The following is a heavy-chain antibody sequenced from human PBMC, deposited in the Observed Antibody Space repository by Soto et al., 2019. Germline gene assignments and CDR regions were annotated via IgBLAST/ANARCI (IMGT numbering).Heavy chain of an antibody. J-gene: IGHJ6*02. D-gene: IGHD6-13*01. CDR1: GFSFNFFW. CDR2: INKDGSEK. V-gene: IGHV3-7*05. Sequence: EVQLVDSGGGLVQPGGSLRLSCATSGFSFNFFWMAWVRQAPGKGLEWVANINKDGSEKYYVDSVEGRFTVSRDNAKKSVDLQMNSLSVEDTAVYYCARHQRIAPSRGVYSQYYGMDVWGQGTTVTVSS. CDR3: ARHQRIAPSRGVYSQYYGMDV.